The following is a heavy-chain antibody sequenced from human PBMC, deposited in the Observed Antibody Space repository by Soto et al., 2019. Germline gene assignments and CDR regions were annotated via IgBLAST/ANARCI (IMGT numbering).Heavy chain of an antibody. CDR2: INPSGGST. Sequence: ASVKVSCKASGYTFTSYHMHWVRQAPGQGLEWMGIINPSGGSTSYAQKFQGRVTMTRDTSTSTVYMELSSLRSEDTAVYYCARDLRYCSSTSCAFPLNYWGQGTLVTVSS. V-gene: IGHV1-46*01. D-gene: IGHD2-2*01. CDR3: ARDLRYCSSTSCAFPLNY. CDR1: GYTFTSYH. J-gene: IGHJ4*02.